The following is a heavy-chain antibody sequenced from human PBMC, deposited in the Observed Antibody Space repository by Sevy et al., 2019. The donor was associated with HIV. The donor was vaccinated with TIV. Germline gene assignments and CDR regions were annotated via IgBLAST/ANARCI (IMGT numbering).Heavy chain of an antibody. V-gene: IGHV3-21*01. CDR3: ARDSEYTGYD. J-gene: IGHJ4*02. CDR2: ISRSSTYI. CDR1: GFTFSTYS. Sequence: GGSRRLSCATSGFTFSTYSMNWVRQAPGKGLEWVSSISRSSTYIYYTDSVKGRFTLSRDNARNSLYLQMNSLRVDDTAVYYCARDSEYTGYDWGQGTLVTVSS. D-gene: IGHD5-12*01.